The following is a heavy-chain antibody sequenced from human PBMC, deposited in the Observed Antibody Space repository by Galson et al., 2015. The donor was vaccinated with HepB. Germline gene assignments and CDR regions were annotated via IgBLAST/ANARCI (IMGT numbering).Heavy chain of an antibody. CDR2: ISSSSI. D-gene: IGHD1-1*01. CDR1: GFTVGSYG. J-gene: IGHJ4*02. CDR3: ARDPPGLLDSDY. Sequence: SLRLSCAASGFTVGSYGMNWVRQAPGKGLEWVSYISSSSIYYADSVRGRFTISRDYAKNSLYLQMNSLRDEDTAVYYCARDPPGLLDSDYWGQGTLVTVSS. V-gene: IGHV3-48*02.